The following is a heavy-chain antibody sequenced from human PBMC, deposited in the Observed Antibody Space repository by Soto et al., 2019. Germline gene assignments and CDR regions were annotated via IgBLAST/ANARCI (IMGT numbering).Heavy chain of an antibody. CDR1: GFIFSISE. D-gene: IGHD4-4*01. V-gene: IGHV3-48*03. CDR2: ISNTGNTI. CDR3: VRGVEMTTLDVRYYFDL. Sequence: EEQLVESGGGLVEPGGSLRLSCAASGFIFSISEMTWVRQTPGKGLEWISFISNTGNTIYYADSVKGRFTISRDNARNSLYLHMNSLKAADTAVYYCVRGVEMTTLDVRYYFDLWCQGTLVTVSS. J-gene: IGHJ4*02.